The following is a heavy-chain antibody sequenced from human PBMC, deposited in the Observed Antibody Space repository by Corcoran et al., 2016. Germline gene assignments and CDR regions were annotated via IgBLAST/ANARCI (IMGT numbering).Heavy chain of an antibody. CDR1: GFTFSSYG. CDR3: AKGGYNWNDGLDY. CDR2: ISYDGSNK. Sequence: QVQLVESGGGVVQPGRSLRLSCAASGFTFSSYGMHWVRQAPGKGLEWVAVISYDGSNKYYADSVKGRFTISRDNSKNTLYLQMNSLRAEEAAVDYCAKGGYNWNDGLDYWGQGTLVTVSS. V-gene: IGHV3-30*18. J-gene: IGHJ4*02. D-gene: IGHD1-1*01.